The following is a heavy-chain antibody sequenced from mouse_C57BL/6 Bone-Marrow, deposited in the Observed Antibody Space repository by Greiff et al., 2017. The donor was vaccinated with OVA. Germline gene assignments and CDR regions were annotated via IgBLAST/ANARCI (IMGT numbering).Heavy chain of an antibody. CDR3: ARGGTTVVATDY. D-gene: IGHD1-1*01. V-gene: IGHV1-81*01. CDR2: IYPRSGNT. CDR1: GYTFTSYG. Sequence: QVQLQQSGAELARPGASVKLSCKASGYTFTSYGISWVKQRTGQGLEWIGEIYPRSGNTYYNEKLKGKATLTADKSSSTAYMELRSLTSEDAAVYFCARGGTTVVATDYWGQGTTLTVSS. J-gene: IGHJ2*01.